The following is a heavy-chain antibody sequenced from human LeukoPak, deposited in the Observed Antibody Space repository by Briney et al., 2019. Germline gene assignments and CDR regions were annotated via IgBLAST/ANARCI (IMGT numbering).Heavy chain of an antibody. CDR3: ARRAGAYSHPYDY. V-gene: IGHV3-53*01. CDR1: GLTVSSNS. CDR2: IYSGGST. J-gene: IGHJ4*02. Sequence: PGGSLRLSCAASGLTVSSNSMSWVRQAPGKGLEWVSFIYSGGSTYYADSVKGRFTISRDNSKNTLCLQMNSLRADDTAVYYCARRAGAYSHPYDYWGQGTLVTVSS. D-gene: IGHD4/OR15-4a*01.